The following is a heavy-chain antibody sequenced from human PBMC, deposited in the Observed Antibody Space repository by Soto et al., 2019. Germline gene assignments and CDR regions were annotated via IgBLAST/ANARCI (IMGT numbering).Heavy chain of an antibody. D-gene: IGHD4-17*01. J-gene: IGHJ3*02. CDR1: GFSLSTTGVG. Sequence: QITLKESGPTLVKPTQTLTLTCTFSGFSLSTTGVGVGWIRQPPGKALEWLALIYWDDDKRYSPSLKSRLTITKDTSKNQVVLTMTNMDPVDTATYYRAHRRISYGDYTAFDIWGQGTMVTVSS. V-gene: IGHV2-5*02. CDR2: IYWDDDK. CDR3: AHRRISYGDYTAFDI.